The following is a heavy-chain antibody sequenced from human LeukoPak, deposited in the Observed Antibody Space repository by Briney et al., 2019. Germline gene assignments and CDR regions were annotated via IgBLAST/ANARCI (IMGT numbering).Heavy chain of an antibody. CDR2: IQSETDGGTT. CDR1: GFTFTNAW. D-gene: IGHD3-10*01. J-gene: IGHJ4*02. Sequence: PGGSLRLSCVASGFTFTNAWMSWVRQPPGKGLEWVGRIQSETDGGTTDYATPVKGRFTILRDDSKNTLFLQMNSLKSEDTAVYYCTTYGSGRKFDYRGQGILVTVSS. V-gene: IGHV3-15*01. CDR3: TTYGSGRKFDY.